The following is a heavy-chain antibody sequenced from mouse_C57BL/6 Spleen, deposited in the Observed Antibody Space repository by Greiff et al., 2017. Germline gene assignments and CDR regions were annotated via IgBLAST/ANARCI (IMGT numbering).Heavy chain of an antibody. D-gene: IGHD2-5*01. J-gene: IGHJ2*01. CDR1: GYTFTEYT. Sequence: QVQLQQSGAELVKPGASVKLSCKASGYTFTEYTIHWVKQRSGQGLEWIGWFYPGSGSIKYNEKFKDKATLTVDKSSSTAYMELRSLTSEDTAVYYCARCYYSNYYFDYWGQGTTLTVSS. V-gene: IGHV1-62-2*01. CDR3: ARCYYSNYYFDY. CDR2: FYPGSGSI.